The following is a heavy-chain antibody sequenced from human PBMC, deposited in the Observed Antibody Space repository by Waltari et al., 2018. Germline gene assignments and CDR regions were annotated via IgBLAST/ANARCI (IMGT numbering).Heavy chain of an antibody. CDR2: IKSKTDDGTT. J-gene: IGHJ6*03. V-gene: IGHV3-15*01. Sequence: EVQLLASGGGLLKPGGSLRLSWAASGFTLRNTWRTWVRQAPGKGLEWVGHIKSKTDDGTTDHAAPVKGRFTISRDDSKNTLFLQMNSLKTEDTAVYYCATGTISYYYFMDVWGKGTTVTVSS. D-gene: IGHD3-10*01. CDR1: GFTLRNTW. CDR3: ATGTISYYYFMDV.